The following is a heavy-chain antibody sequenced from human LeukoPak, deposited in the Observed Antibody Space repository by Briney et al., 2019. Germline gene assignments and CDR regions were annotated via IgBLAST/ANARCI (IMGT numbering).Heavy chain of an antibody. D-gene: IGHD7-27*01. V-gene: IGHV3-21*01. J-gene: IGHJ4*02. CDR3: ARAWGTRFF. Sequence: GGSLRLSCEASGFTFSIYTMNWVRQAPGKGLEWVSLISAGSRHIYYADSVRGRFTISRDDAKNLLYLQMNSLRAEDTAVYYCARAWGTRFFWGQGTLVTVSS. CDR2: ISAGSRHI. CDR1: GFTFSIYT.